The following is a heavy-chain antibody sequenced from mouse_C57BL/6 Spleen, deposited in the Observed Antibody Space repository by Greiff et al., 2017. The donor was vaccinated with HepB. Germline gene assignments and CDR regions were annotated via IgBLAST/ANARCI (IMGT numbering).Heavy chain of an antibody. V-gene: IGHV1-82*01. Sequence: QVQLKEPGAELVKPGASVKLSCKASGYAFSSSWMNWVKQRPGKGLEWIGRIYPGDGDTNYNGKFKGKATLTADKSSSTAYMQLSSLTSEDSAVYFCARDDYAWFAYWGQGTLVTVSA. J-gene: IGHJ3*01. D-gene: IGHD2-4*01. CDR2: IYPGDGDT. CDR1: GYAFSSSW. CDR3: ARDDYAWFAY.